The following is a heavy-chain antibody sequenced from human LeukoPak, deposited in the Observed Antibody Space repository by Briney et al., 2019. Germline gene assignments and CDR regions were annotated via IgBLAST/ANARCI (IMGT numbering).Heavy chain of an antibody. D-gene: IGHD3-22*01. V-gene: IGHV3-21*01. CDR2: ITSSSSFT. CDR3: ARSVGSYYGDL. Sequence: GGSLRLSCAASGFTFSTYTMSWVRQAPGKGLEWVSSITSSSSFTYYADSLKGRFTISRDNAKNSLYLQMNRPRVEDTAVYYCARSVGSYYGDLWGQGTLVTVSS. J-gene: IGHJ5*02. CDR1: GFTFSTYT.